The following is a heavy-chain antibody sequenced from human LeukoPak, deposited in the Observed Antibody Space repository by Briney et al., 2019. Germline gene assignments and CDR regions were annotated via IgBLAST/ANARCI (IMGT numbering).Heavy chain of an antibody. Sequence: GGSLRLSCAASGFTFSTYAMSGVRQATGKGLEWVSGSSGSGGSTYYAGSGKGRFTISRDSSKNTLYLQMNSLRAEDTAVYYCAKAIGPGSSQAVRCFDPWGQGTLVTVSS. CDR2: SSGSGGST. CDR1: GFTFSTYA. CDR3: AKAIGPGSSQAVRCFDP. V-gene: IGHV3-23*01. J-gene: IGHJ5*02. D-gene: IGHD3/OR15-3a*01.